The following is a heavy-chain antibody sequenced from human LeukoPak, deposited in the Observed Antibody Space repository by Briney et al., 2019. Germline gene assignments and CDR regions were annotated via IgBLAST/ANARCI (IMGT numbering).Heavy chain of an antibody. D-gene: IGHD1-26*01. Sequence: LPGGSLRLSCAAPGFTFSSYEMNWVRQAPGKGLEWVSHISSSGSAIYYADSVKGRFTISRDNAKNSLYLQMNSLRAEDTAVYYCARGGRWNYFDYWGQGTLVTVSS. J-gene: IGHJ4*02. CDR1: GFTFSSYE. CDR3: ARGGRWNYFDY. CDR2: ISSSGSAI. V-gene: IGHV3-48*03.